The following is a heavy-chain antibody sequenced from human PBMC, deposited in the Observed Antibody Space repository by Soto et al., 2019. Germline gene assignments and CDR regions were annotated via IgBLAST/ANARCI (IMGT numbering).Heavy chain of an antibody. V-gene: IGHV1-2*02. CDR3: ARGYCSSTSCYNSPYYYYGMDV. CDR2: INPNSGGT. J-gene: IGHJ6*02. D-gene: IGHD2-2*02. Sequence: ASVKVSSKASGYTFTGYYMHWVRQAPGQGLEWMGWINPNSGGTNYAQKFQGRVTMTRDTSISTAYMELSRLRSDDTAVYYCARGYCSSTSCYNSPYYYYGMDVWGQGTTVTVSS. CDR1: GYTFTGYY.